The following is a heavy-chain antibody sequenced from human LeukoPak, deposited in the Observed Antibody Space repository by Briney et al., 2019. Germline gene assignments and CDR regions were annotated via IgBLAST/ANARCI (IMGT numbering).Heavy chain of an antibody. CDR2: ICSSSSCT. CDR3: ARDRSVSYPLPYYFDY. CDR1: GCAFSDYY. Sequence: GSLRLSPADSGCAFSDYYISWVRHALGRRLERVSYICSSSSCTNYADSVKGRFTISRDNAKNSLYLQMNSLRAEDTAVYYCARDRSVSYPLPYYFDYWGQVTLVTVSS. D-gene: IGHD3-10*01. V-gene: IGHV3-11*05. J-gene: IGHJ4*02.